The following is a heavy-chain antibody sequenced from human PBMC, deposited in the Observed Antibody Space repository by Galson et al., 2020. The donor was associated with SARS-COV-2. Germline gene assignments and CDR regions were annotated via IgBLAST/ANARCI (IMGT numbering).Heavy chain of an antibody. V-gene: IGHV4-59*13. J-gene: IGHJ4*02. CDR2: IYYNGNT. Sequence: SETLSLTCTVSGASIITYYWSWIRQPPGKGLEWIWYIYYNGNTDYNPSLKSRVTISLDTSKNQFSLSLNSVIAADTAVYYCAREGYYDSSGYYYEGLPDYWGQGTLVTVSS. D-gene: IGHD3-22*01. CDR3: AREGYYDSSGYYYEGLPDY. CDR1: GASIITYY.